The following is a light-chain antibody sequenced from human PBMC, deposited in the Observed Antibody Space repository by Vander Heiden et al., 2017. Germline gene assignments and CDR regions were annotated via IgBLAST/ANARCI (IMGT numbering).Light chain of an antibody. V-gene: IGKV3-20*01. CDR3: QQYGISLWT. J-gene: IGKJ1*01. CDR2: GAS. Sequence: IALTQSPGTLSLSPGVRATLSCRASKSVSSSYLAWFQQKPGQAPRLLIYGASSRAVGIPDRFSGSGSGTDFTLTISRLEPEDFAVYYCQQYGISLWTFGGGTKVEIK. CDR1: KSVSSSY.